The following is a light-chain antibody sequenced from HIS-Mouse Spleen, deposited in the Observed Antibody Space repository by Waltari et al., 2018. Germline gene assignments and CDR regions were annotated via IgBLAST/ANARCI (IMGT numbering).Light chain of an antibody. V-gene: IGLV2-11*01. Sequence: QSALTQPRSVSGSPGQSVTISCTGTSSDVGVYNYFSWYQQHPGKAPTLMIYDVSKRPSGVPDRFSGSKSGNTASLTISGLQAEDEADYYCCSYAGSYTWVFGGGTKLTVL. CDR3: CSYAGSYTWV. CDR1: SSDVGVYNY. J-gene: IGLJ3*02. CDR2: DVS.